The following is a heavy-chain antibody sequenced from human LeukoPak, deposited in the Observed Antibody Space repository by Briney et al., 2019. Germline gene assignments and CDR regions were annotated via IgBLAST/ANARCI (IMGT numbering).Heavy chain of an antibody. J-gene: IGHJ4*02. CDR2: ISSRSSYI. CDR3: ARERGDYRNFDY. V-gene: IGHV3-21*01. CDR1: GFTVSSNY. D-gene: IGHD4-17*01. Sequence: GGSLRLSCAASGFTVSSNYMSWVRQAPGKGLEWVSSISSRSSYIYYADSVKGRFTISRDNAKNSLYLQMNSLRAEDTAVYYCARERGDYRNFDYWGQGTLVTVSS.